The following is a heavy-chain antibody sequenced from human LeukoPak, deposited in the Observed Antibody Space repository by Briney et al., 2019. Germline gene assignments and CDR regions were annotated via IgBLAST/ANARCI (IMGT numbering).Heavy chain of an antibody. Sequence: GGSLRLSCAASGFTFSSYAMHWVRQAPGKGLEWVAVISYDGSNKYYADSVKGRFTISRDNAKNSLSLQMNSLRAEDTAVYYCAGAKSLSEDQRDFDYWGQGTLVSVSS. D-gene: IGHD2-15*01. J-gene: IGHJ4*02. V-gene: IGHV3-30-3*01. CDR2: ISYDGSNK. CDR3: AGAKSLSEDQRDFDY. CDR1: GFTFSSYA.